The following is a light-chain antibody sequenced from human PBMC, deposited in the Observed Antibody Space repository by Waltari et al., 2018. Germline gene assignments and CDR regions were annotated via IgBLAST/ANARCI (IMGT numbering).Light chain of an antibody. Sequence: IVLTQSPAPLSLSPGERATLSCRSSQSVSRWLAWYQQKPGQPRRLLIYGASSRATGIADWFGGRGAGADFSITISRLEPEDSAGYYCQKYGTLPATFGQGTKVDVK. CDR1: QSVSRW. J-gene: IGKJ1*01. V-gene: IGKV3-20*01. CDR2: GAS. CDR3: QKYGTLPAT.